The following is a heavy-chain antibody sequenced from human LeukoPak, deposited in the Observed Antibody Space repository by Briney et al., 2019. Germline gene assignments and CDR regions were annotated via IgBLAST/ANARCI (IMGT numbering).Heavy chain of an antibody. V-gene: IGHV3-11*01. J-gene: IGHJ6*02. CDR3: AREVPPITIFGVGYYGMDV. CDR2: ISSSGSTI. CDR1: GFTFSDYY. D-gene: IGHD3-3*01. Sequence: GGSLRLSCAASGFTFSDYYMSWIRQAPGKGLEWVSYISSSGSTIYYADSVKGRFTISRDNAMNSLYLQMNSLRAEDTAVYYCAREVPPITIFGVGYYGMDVWGQGTTVTVSS.